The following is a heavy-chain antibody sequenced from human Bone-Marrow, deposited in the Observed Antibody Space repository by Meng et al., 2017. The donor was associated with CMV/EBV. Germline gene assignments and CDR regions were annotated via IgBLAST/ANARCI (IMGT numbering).Heavy chain of an antibody. CDR1: GFTFSSYW. V-gene: IGHV3-7*01. CDR3: ARDRCWGDYGWFDP. Sequence: GGFLRLSCAASGFTFSSYWMSWVRQAPGKGLEWVANIKQDGSEKYYVDSVKGRFTISRDNAKNSLYLQMNSLRAEDTAVYYCARDRCWGDYGWFDPWGQGNLVTVS. D-gene: IGHD3-16*01. CDR2: IKQDGSEK. J-gene: IGHJ5*02.